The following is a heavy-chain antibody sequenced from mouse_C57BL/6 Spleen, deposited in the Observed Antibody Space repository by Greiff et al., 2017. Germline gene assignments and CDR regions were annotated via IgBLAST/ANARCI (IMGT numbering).Heavy chain of an antibody. CDR1: GYAFSSSW. CDR2: IYPGDGDT. CDR3: ARQGDYDFPFAY. Sequence: QVQLKQSGPELVKPGASVKISCKASGYAFSSSWMNWVKQRPGKGLEWIGRIYPGDGDTNYNGKFKGKATLTADKSSSTAYMQLSSLTSEDSAVFFCARQGDYDFPFAYWGQENLVTVSA. J-gene: IGHJ3*01. D-gene: IGHD2-4*01. V-gene: IGHV1-82*01.